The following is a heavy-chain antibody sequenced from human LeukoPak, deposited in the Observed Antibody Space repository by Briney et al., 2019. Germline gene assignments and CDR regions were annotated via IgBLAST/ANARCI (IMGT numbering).Heavy chain of an antibody. J-gene: IGHJ4*02. CDR3: ARLGVIFDY. CDR2: IYYSGST. V-gene: IGHV4-39*01. Sequence: SETLSLTCTVSGGSISSSSYYWGWIRQPPGKGLEWIGSIYYSGSTYYNPSLKSRVTISVDTSKNQFSLKLSSVTAADTAVYYCARLGVIFDYWGQRTLVTVSS. CDR1: GGSISSSSYY. D-gene: IGHD3-16*01.